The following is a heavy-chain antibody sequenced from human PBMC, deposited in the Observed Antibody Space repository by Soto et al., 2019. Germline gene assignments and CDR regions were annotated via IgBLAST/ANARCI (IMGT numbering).Heavy chain of an antibody. V-gene: IGHV3-30-3*01. CDR3: ARAHNRVAFLGYDFWSGYSQAPDY. CDR2: ISYDGSNK. D-gene: IGHD3-3*01. Sequence: QVQLVESGGGVVQPGRSLRLSCAASGFTFSSYAMHWVRQAPGKGLEWVAVISYDGSNKYYADSVKGRFTISRDNSKNTLYLQMNSLRAEDTAVYYCARAHNRVAFLGYDFWSGYSQAPDYWGQGTLVTVSS. J-gene: IGHJ4*02. CDR1: GFTFSSYA.